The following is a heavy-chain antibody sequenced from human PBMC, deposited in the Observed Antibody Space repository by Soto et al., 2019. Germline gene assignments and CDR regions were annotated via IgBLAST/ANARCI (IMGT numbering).Heavy chain of an antibody. CDR1: GGTFSSYA. V-gene: IGHV1-69*13. CDR3: AARKSSSSSNFDY. D-gene: IGHD6-6*01. CDR2: IIPIFGTA. J-gene: IGHJ4*02. Sequence: EASVKVSCKASGGTFSSYAISWVRQAPGQGLEWMGGIIPIFGTANYAQKFQGRVTITADESTSTAYMELSSLRSEDTAVYYCAARKSSSSSNFDYWGQGTLVTVSS.